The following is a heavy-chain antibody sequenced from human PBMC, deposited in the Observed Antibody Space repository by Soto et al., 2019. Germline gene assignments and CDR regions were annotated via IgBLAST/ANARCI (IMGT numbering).Heavy chain of an antibody. Sequence: QLQLQESGPGLVKPSETLSLTCIVSGDSISSSNYYGGWIRQPPGKGLEWIGNIYYSGSTYYNPSLKGRLTISVDTSKNQFSLKLNSATAADTAVYYCATYSGRYSRFDSWGQGTLVTVSS. J-gene: IGHJ5*01. CDR1: GDSISSSNYY. D-gene: IGHD1-26*01. CDR2: IYYSGST. V-gene: IGHV4-39*01. CDR3: ATYSGRYSRFDS.